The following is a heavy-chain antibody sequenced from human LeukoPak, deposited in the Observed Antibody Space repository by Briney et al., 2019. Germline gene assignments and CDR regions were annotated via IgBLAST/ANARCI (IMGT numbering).Heavy chain of an antibody. D-gene: IGHD3-16*01. Sequence: SETLSLTCTVSGYSISSGYYWGWIRQPPGKGLEWIGSIYHSGSTYYNPSLKSRVTISVDTSKNQFSLKLSSVTAADTAVYYCARTELGDYWGQGTLVTVSS. V-gene: IGHV4-38-2*02. CDR2: IYHSGST. CDR1: GYSISSGYY. CDR3: ARTELGDY. J-gene: IGHJ4*02.